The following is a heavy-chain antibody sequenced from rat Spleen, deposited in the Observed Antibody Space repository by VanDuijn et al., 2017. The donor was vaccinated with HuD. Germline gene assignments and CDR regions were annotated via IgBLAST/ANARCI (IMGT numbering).Heavy chain of an antibody. Sequence: EVQLVETGGGLVQPGRSLKLSCEASGFTFSSYWMYWVRQAPGKGLEWVSSIAPEGGRTYYPDSVKGRFTISRDNAKRTVYLQMNSLRSEDTATYYCAVSGYGYWGQGVMVTVSS. V-gene: IGHV5-58*01. J-gene: IGHJ2*01. CDR1: GFTFSSYW. CDR2: IAPEGGRT. CDR3: AVSGYGY. D-gene: IGHD1-3*01.